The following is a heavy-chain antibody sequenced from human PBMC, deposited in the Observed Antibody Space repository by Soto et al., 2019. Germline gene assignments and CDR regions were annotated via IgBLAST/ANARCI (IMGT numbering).Heavy chain of an antibody. CDR2: ISSSGGAI. D-gene: IGHD6-13*01. Sequence: EVQLVESGGDLVQPGGSLRLSCAASGFIFSDYTMTWVRQAPGRGLEFVSHISSSGGAIFYAESVKGRFTVSRDNANNALYLQMNSLRDADTAVYFCARDHGGSTWFVGVYYFFGLDVWGQGTAVTVSS. CDR1: GFIFSDYT. V-gene: IGHV3-48*02. CDR3: ARDHGGSTWFVGVYYFFGLDV. J-gene: IGHJ6*02.